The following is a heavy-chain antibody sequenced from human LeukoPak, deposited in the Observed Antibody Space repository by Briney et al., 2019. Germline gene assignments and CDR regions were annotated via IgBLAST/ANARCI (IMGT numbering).Heavy chain of an antibody. V-gene: IGHV4-34*01. Sequence: SETLSLTCAVYGGSFSGYYWSWIRQPPGKGLEWIGEINYSGSTNYNPSLKSRVTISVDTSKNQFSLKLSSVTAADTAVYYCARGRPKTKNYYDSSGYYYSREYFQHWGQGTLVTVSS. CDR2: INYSGST. CDR1: GGSFSGYY. J-gene: IGHJ1*01. D-gene: IGHD3-22*01. CDR3: ARGRPKTKNYYDSSGYYYSREYFQH.